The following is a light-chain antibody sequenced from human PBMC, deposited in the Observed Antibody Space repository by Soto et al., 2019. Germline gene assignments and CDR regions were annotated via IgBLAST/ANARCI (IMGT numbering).Light chain of an antibody. CDR1: ESPSSSY. J-gene: IGKJ1*01. CDR2: GVS. CDR3: QHYGTSPLT. Sequence: EFVLTQSPGTLSLSPGERATLSCRASESPSSSYFAWYQQKPGQAPRLLIYGVSSRATGIPDRFSGSGSGTDFTLTISRLEPEDFEVYLCQHYGTSPLTFGQGTKVDIK. V-gene: IGKV3-20*01.